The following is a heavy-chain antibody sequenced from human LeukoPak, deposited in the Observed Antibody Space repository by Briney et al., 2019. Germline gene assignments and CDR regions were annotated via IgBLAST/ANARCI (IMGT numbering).Heavy chain of an antibody. CDR3: ALINRGYDYLAYSSSQNWFAP. D-gene: IGHD5-12*01. CDR1: GGTFSSYA. Sequence: ASVKVSCKASGGTFSSYAISWVRQAPGQGVEWRGGIMPIFGIANYVQKFPGRVTITADKSKSKAYMELSSLRSEDTAVYYCALINRGYDYLAYSSSQNWFAPWGQGTLVTVSS. CDR2: IMPIFGIA. J-gene: IGHJ5*02. V-gene: IGHV1-69*17.